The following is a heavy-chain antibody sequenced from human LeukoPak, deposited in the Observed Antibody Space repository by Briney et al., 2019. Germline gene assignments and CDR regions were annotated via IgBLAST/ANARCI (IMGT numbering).Heavy chain of an antibody. Sequence: AGGSLRLSCAASGFTFSSYAMSWVRQAPGKGLEWVSAISGSGGSTYYADSVKGRFTISRDNSKNTLHLQMNSLRAEDTAVYYCAKGYYYGSGSYEYFDYWGQGTLVTVSS. D-gene: IGHD3-10*01. V-gene: IGHV3-23*01. CDR2: ISGSGGST. J-gene: IGHJ4*02. CDR1: GFTFSSYA. CDR3: AKGYYYGSGSYEYFDY.